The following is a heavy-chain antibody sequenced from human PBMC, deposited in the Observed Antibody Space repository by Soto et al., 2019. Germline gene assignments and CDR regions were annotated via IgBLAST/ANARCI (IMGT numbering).Heavy chain of an antibody. CDR3: TTDYGWAFGI. J-gene: IGHJ3*02. V-gene: IGHV3-15*01. CDR1: GFTLTNAR. Sequence: EVQLVASGGGLVKPGASLRLSCAASGFTLTNARMTWVRQAPGKGLEWVGRIQSEIDGGTADYPAAVKGRFTISRDDSKTTLHLQLSSLKTEDTAGYYCTTDYGWAFGIWGQGTMGTVFS. D-gene: IGHD4-17*01. CDR2: IQSEIDGGTA.